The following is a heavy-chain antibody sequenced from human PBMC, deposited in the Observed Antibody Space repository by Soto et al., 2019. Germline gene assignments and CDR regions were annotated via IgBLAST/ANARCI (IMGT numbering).Heavy chain of an antibody. CDR1: GVSISSGNW. CDR3: ARRVYDTRLNYMYFDL. V-gene: IGHV4-4*02. J-gene: IGHJ4*02. CDR2: IFHDGTA. D-gene: IGHD2-8*01. Sequence: PSETLSLTYAVSGVSISSGNWWTWVRQTPQRGLEYIGEIFHDGTANYYPSFERRVAISVDTSKNQFSLKLTSVTAADTAIYFCARRVYDTRLNYMYFDLWGQGALVTVSS.